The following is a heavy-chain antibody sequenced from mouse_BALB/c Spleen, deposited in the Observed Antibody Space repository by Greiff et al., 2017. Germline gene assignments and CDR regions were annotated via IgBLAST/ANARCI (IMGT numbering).Heavy chain of an antibody. D-gene: IGHD4-1*01. CDR1: GYTFTSYW. J-gene: IGHJ2*01. CDR3: AKLEYFDY. CDR2: IYPGDGDT. V-gene: IGHV1-87*01. Sequence: QVQLQQSGAELARPGASVKLSCKASGYTFTSYWMQWVKQRPGQGLEWIGAIYPGDGDTRYTQKFKGKATLTADKSSSTAYMQLSSLASEDSAVYYCAKLEYFDYWGQGTTLTVSS.